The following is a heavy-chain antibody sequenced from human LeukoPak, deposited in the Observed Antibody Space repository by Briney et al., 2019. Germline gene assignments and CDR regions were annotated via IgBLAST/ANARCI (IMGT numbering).Heavy chain of an antibody. Sequence: GGSLRLSCVASGFTFSSYSMTWVRQAPGKGLEWVSSISSRGTDIYYADSVKGRLIISRDNTKKSLFLQMNSLRDEDTAVYYCARDRSYYDRDAFNLWGQGTMVTV. D-gene: IGHD3-22*01. CDR3: ARDRSYYDRDAFNL. CDR2: ISSRGTDI. CDR1: GFTFSSYS. J-gene: IGHJ3*01. V-gene: IGHV3-21*01.